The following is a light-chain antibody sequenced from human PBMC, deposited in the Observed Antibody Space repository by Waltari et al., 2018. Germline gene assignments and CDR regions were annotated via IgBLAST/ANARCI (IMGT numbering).Light chain of an antibody. V-gene: IGLV1-40*01. J-gene: IGLJ2*01. CDR3: QSYDTSLNAV. CDR1: RSIIGAAYS. Sequence: QSVRTQPPSTSRAPGERVPIYCTGSRSIIGAAYSVRWYQRLPGAAPQVSIYDNNNRPSGVPDRFSGSKSGTSATLAITGLQAEDEADYYCQSYDTSLNAVFGGGTKLTVL. CDR2: DNN.